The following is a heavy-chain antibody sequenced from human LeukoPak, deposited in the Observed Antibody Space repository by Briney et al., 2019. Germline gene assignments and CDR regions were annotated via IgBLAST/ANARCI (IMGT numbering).Heavy chain of an antibody. CDR3: ARVELSGGSCYVDY. J-gene: IGHJ4*02. Sequence: SQTLSLTCTVSGGSISSGGYYWSWIRQHPGKGLEWIGYIYYSGSTYYNPSLKSRVTISVDTSKNQFSLKLSSVTAADTAVYYCARVELSGGSCYVDYWGQGTPVTVSS. CDR2: IYYSGST. V-gene: IGHV4-31*03. D-gene: IGHD2-15*01. CDR1: GGSISSGGYY.